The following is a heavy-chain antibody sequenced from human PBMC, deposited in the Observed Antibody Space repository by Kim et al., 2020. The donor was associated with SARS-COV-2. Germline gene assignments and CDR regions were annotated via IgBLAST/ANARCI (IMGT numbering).Heavy chain of an antibody. J-gene: IGHJ4*03. D-gene: IGHD3-10*01. Sequence: SETLSLTCTVSGGSVSSGSYYWSWIRQPPGKGLEWIGYIYYSGSTNYNPSLKSRVTISVDTSKNQFSLKLSSVTAADTAVYYCARDSYLITMVRGARRY. CDR2: IYYSGST. CDR1: GGSVSSGSYY. CDR3: ARDSYLITMVRGARRY. V-gene: IGHV4-61*01.